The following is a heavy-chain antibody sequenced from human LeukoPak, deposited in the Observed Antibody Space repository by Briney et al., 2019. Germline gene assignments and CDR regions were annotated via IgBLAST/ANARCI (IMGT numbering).Heavy chain of an antibody. V-gene: IGHV5-51*07. CDR1: GYRLTNNW. Sequence: GESLKISCKISGYRLTNNWIGWVHQVPGKGLEWMGLIYPGYSDAKYSPSFQGQVTLSVDTSISTAYLQLGGLRASDTAIYYCVRFALSSSLDHWGQGTLVTVSS. CDR2: IYPGYSDA. J-gene: IGHJ5*02. D-gene: IGHD6-13*01. CDR3: VRFALSSSLDH.